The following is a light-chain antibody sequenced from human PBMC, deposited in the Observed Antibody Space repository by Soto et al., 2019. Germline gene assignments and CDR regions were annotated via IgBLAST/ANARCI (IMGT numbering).Light chain of an antibody. CDR2: AAS. V-gene: IGKV1-39*01. Sequence: IHICQSQTYLHAPVGARVNITGGASQSVARFLDWYQQKPGKAPKLLIFAASSLQSGVPSRFSGSGSGTHFTLTINSLQPEDFATYYCQQNYSPPPVTFGQGTRLDIK. J-gene: IGKJ5*01. CDR3: QQNYSPPPVT. CDR1: QSVARF.